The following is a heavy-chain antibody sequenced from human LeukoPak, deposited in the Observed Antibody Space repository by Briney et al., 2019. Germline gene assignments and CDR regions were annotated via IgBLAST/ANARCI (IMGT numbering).Heavy chain of an antibody. CDR2: ISSSGSTI. CDR3: ARDRLYYYDSSGYPSFNDY. V-gene: IGHV3-11*04. CDR1: GFTFSDYY. D-gene: IGHD3-22*01. Sequence: GGSLRLSCAASGFTFSDYYMSWIRQAPGKGLEWVSYISSSGSTIYYADSVKGRFTISRDNAKNSLYLQMNSLRAEDTAVYYCARDRLYYYDSSGYPSFNDYWGQGTLVTVSS. J-gene: IGHJ4*02.